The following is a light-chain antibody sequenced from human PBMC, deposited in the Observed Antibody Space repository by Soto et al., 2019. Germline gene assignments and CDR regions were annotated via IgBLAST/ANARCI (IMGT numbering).Light chain of an antibody. J-gene: IGKJ1*01. Sequence: EIVMTQSPATLSVSPGEGATLSCRASQNVDNNLAWYQQKPGQGPRLLIFGASTRATGIPARFRGSGSGTEFTLTITSLQSEDFAVYYCHQYNNWPLWTFGQGTKVEIK. CDR2: GAS. V-gene: IGKV3-15*01. CDR3: HQYNNWPLWT. CDR1: QNVDNN.